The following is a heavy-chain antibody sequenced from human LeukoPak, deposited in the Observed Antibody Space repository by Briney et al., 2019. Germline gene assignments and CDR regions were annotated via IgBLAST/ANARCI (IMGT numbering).Heavy chain of an antibody. D-gene: IGHD1-20*01. J-gene: IGHJ4*02. V-gene: IGHV3-48*03. CDR1: GFTFSSYE. Sequence: GGSLRLSCAASGFTFSSYEMNWVRQAPGKGLEWVSCISSSGSTIYYADSVTGRFTLSRDNAKNSLYLQMNSLRAEDTAVYYCARDPPFIIGTTFFDYWGQGTLVTVSS. CDR2: ISSSGSTI. CDR3: ARDPPFIIGTTFFDY.